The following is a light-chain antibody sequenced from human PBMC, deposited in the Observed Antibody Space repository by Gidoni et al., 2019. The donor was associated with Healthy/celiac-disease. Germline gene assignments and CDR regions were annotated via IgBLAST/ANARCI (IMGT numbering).Light chain of an antibody. V-gene: IGKV3-20*01. J-gene: IGKJ2*04. CDR2: GAS. CDR1: QSVSSSY. Sequence: IVFTHSPGTLSLSPGERATLSCRPSQSVSSSYLAWYQQKPGQAPRLLIYGASSRATGIPDRFSGSGSGTDFTLTISRLEPEDFAVYYCQQYGSSPRSFGQGTKLEIK. CDR3: QQYGSSPRS.